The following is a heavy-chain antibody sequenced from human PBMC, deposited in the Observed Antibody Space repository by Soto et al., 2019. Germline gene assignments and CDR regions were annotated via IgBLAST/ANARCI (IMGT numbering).Heavy chain of an antibody. J-gene: IGHJ5*02. D-gene: IGHD5-12*01. CDR3: ARGYGFEP. V-gene: IGHV4-59*01. Sequence: QVQLQESGPGLVKPSETLSLTCTVSGGSIFSDDWTWIRQPPGKGLEWIGYISRSGSSSFAPSLKGRVTFSTDTSKNQVSLKMTYVTVADTAVYYCARGYGFEPWGPGTLVTVSS. CDR2: ISRSGSS. CDR1: GGSIFSDD.